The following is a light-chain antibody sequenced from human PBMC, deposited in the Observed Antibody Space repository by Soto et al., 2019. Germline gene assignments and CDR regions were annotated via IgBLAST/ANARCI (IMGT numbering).Light chain of an antibody. CDR2: SNN. Sequence: QPVLTQPPSASGTPGQRVTISCSGSSSNIGSNTVNWYQQLPGTAPKLLIYSNNQRPSGVPDRFSGSKSGTSASLAISGLQSEDEAYYYCAAWDDSLNGWVFCGGTQLTVL. CDR3: AAWDDSLNGWV. J-gene: IGLJ3*02. CDR1: SSNIGSNT. V-gene: IGLV1-44*01.